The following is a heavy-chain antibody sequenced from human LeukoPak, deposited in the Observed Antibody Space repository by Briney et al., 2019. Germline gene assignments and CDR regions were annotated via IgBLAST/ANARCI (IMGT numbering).Heavy chain of an antibody. D-gene: IGHD3-10*01. CDR3: AKDFDGVFDY. J-gene: IGHJ4*02. CDR1: GFTLSDYS. Sequence: GGSLRLSCAASGFTLSDYSMNWVRQVPGKGLEWVSFISTSGSYIYYADSVKGRFTISRDNSKNSLYLQMNSLRAEDTAVYYCAKDFDGVFDYWGQGTLVTVSS. CDR2: ISTSGSYI. V-gene: IGHV3-21*01.